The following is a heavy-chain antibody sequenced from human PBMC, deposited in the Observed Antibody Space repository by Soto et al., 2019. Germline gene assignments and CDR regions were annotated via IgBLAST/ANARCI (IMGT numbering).Heavy chain of an antibody. D-gene: IGHD3-16*01. CDR3: ARGGTTGGLDV. Sequence: QVQLVESGGGVVQPGTSLRVSCVGSGFTFRSYVIHWVRQAPGKGLEWVALTSYDGSDKYYGDSVRGRFTISRDNSRNTVDLQMDSLRLDDTAFYYCARGGTTGGLDVWGQGTLVSVSS. J-gene: IGHJ1*01. CDR2: TSYDGSDK. CDR1: GFTFRSYV. V-gene: IGHV3-30*19.